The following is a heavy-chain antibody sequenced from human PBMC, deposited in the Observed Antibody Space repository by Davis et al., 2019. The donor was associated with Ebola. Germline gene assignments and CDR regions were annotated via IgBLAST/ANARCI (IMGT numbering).Heavy chain of an antibody. CDR1: GFNFSSYG. Sequence: GESLKISCAASGFNFSSYGMHWVRPAPGKGLEWVAVIWVDGSKKYYADSVKGRFTISRDNSKKTLFLQMNSLRVEDSAVYYCARPIYDSGTYYGETSYYYGMDVWGKGTTVTVSS. J-gene: IGHJ6*04. D-gene: IGHD3-10*01. V-gene: IGHV3-33*01. CDR2: IWVDGSKK. CDR3: ARPIYDSGTYYGETSYYYGMDV.